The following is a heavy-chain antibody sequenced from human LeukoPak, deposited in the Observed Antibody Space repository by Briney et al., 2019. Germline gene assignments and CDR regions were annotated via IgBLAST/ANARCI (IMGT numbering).Heavy chain of an antibody. CDR2: INHSGSA. V-gene: IGHV4-4*02. D-gene: IGHD3-10*01. Sequence: SETLSLTCAVSGGAISSSNWWSWIRQPPGKGLEWIGEINHSGSANYNPSLKSRVTISVDTSKNQFSLKLSSVTAADTAVYYCARRRYYYGSGSSIWHYWGQGTLVAVSS. CDR3: ARRRYYYGSGSSIWHY. CDR1: GGAISSSNW. J-gene: IGHJ4*02.